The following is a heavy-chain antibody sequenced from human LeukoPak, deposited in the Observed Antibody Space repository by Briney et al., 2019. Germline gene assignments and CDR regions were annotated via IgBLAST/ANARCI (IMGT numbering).Heavy chain of an antibody. J-gene: IGHJ5*02. Sequence: GGTLRLSCAASGFTFSSYWLSWVRQAPGKGLEWVANIKEDGTEKYYVDSVKGRFTISRDNAKNSLYLQMNSLRAEDTAVYYCAKSFTVTHNNWFDPWGQGTLVTVSS. V-gene: IGHV3-7*01. D-gene: IGHD4-17*01. CDR2: IKEDGTEK. CDR1: GFTFSSYW. CDR3: AKSFTVTHNNWFDP.